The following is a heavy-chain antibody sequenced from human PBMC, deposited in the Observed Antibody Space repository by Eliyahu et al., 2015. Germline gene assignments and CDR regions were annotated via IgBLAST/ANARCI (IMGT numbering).Heavy chain of an antibody. CDR3: ARGSVAAAGTPRAEDY. Sequence: QVQLVQSGAEVKKPGASVKVSCKASGYIFDSYGITWVRQAPGQGLEWMGWISAYDGNTKYEQKVQDRVTMTTDTSTNTAYMELRSLESDDTAVYYCARGSVAAAGTPRAEDYWGQGTLVTVSS. V-gene: IGHV1-18*01. D-gene: IGHD6-13*01. J-gene: IGHJ4*02. CDR1: GYIFDSYG. CDR2: ISAYDGNT.